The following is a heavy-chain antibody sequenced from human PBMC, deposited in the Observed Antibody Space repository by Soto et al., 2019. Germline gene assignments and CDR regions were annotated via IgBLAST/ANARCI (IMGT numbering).Heavy chain of an antibody. CDR1: GGTFSSHA. J-gene: IGHJ6*02. CDR3: ARDVPLNYYDGTFSYYAMDV. D-gene: IGHD3-16*01. V-gene: IGHV1-69*13. CDR2: IIPFFKAA. Sequence: SVKVSFKASGGTFSSHAISWVRQAPGQGLEWMGGIIPFFKAANYAQKFQGRVTITADDSTSTAYMDLYSLRSEDTAVYYCARDVPLNYYDGTFSYYAMDVWGQGTTVTVSS.